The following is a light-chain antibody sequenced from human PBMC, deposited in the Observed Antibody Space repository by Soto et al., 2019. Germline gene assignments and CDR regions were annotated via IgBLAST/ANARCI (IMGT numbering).Light chain of an antibody. CDR3: AAWDDSLNGFYV. Sequence: SVLTQPPSASGTPGQRVTISCSGSRSNIGSNTVNCYQQLPGSAPKLLIYSNNQRPSGVPDRFSGSKSGTSASLAISGLRSEDEADYYCAAWDDSLNGFYVFGTGTKVTVL. CDR1: RSNIGSNT. V-gene: IGLV1-44*01. CDR2: SNN. J-gene: IGLJ1*01.